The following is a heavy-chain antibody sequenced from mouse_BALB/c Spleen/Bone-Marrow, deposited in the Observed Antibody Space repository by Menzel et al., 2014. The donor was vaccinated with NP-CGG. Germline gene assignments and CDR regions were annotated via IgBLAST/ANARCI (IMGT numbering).Heavy chain of an antibody. Sequence: VQLQQSGAELARPGASVKMSCKASGYTFXSYTMHWVKQRPGQGLEWIGYINPSSGYTNYNQKFKDKATLTADKSSSTAYMQLSSLTSEDSAVYYCAREKGVTFAYWGQGTLVSVSA. CDR1: GYTFXSYT. CDR3: AREKGVTFAY. J-gene: IGHJ3*01. V-gene: IGHV1-4*01. D-gene: IGHD2-2*01. CDR2: INPSSGYT.